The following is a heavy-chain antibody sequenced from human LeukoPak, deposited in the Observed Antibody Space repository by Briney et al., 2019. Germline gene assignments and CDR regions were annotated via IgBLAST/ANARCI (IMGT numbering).Heavy chain of an antibody. CDR3: ARGPMVRDINWFDP. V-gene: IGHV1-2*02. CDR2: INPNTGGT. J-gene: IGHJ5*02. Sequence: ASVKVSCKASGYTFTSYGISWVRQAPGQGLAWMGWINPNTGGTNYAQKFQGRVTMTRDTSISTAYMELSRLRSDDTAVYYCARGPMVRDINWFDPWGQGTLVTVSS. CDR1: GYTFTSYG. D-gene: IGHD3-10*01.